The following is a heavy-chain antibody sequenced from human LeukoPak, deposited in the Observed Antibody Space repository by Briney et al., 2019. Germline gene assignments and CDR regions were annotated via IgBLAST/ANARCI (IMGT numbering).Heavy chain of an antibody. CDR3: ASRNDYGDYAFDY. CDR2: ISHSGRT. Sequence: SETLSLTCTVSGYSISSGYHWGWIRQSPGKGLEWIGYISHSGRTYYNPSLKSRVTISVDTSKNQFSLKLSSVTAADTAVYYCASRNDYGDYAFDYWGQGTLVTVSS. V-gene: IGHV4-38-2*02. J-gene: IGHJ4*02. D-gene: IGHD4-17*01. CDR1: GYSISSGYH.